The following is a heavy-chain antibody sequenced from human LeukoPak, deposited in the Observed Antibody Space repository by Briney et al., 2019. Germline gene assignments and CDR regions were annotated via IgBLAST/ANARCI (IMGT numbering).Heavy chain of an antibody. CDR3: ASARAAAGFFY. CDR2: ISDSGTAT. Sequence: GGSLRLSCAASGFTFSSYEMNWIRLAPGKGLEWVSYISDSGTATHYADSVKGRFTISRDNAKQSVHLQISSLRAEDTAVYYSASARAAAGFFYWGQGTLVTVSS. J-gene: IGHJ4*02. CDR1: GFTFSSYE. D-gene: IGHD6-13*01. V-gene: IGHV3-48*03.